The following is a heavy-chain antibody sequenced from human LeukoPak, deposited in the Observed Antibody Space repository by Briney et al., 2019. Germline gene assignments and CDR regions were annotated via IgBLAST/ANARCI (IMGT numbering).Heavy chain of an antibody. D-gene: IGHD3-16*02. CDR2: IYYSGST. CDR3: ARVNYVWGSYRSPTIYYFDY. V-gene: IGHV4-61*01. J-gene: IGHJ4*02. Sequence: SETLSLTCTVSGGSVSSGSYYWSWIRQPPGKGLEWIGYIYYSGSTNYNPSLKSRVTISVDTSKNQFSLKLSSVTAADTAVYYCARVNYVWGSYRSPTIYYFDYWAREPWSPSPQ. CDR1: GGSVSSGSYY.